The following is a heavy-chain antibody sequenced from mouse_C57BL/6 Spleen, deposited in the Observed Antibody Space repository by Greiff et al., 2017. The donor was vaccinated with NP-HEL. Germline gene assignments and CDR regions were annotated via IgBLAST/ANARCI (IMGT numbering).Heavy chain of an antibody. CDR3: STLYGDYAMDY. Sequence: VQLQQSGAELVKPGASVKISCKASGYAFSSYWMNWVKQRPGRGLEWIGQIYPGDGDTNYNGKFKGKATLTADKSSSTAYMQLSSLTSEDSAVYVSSTLYGDYAMDYWGQGTSVTVSS. V-gene: IGHV1-80*01. CDR2: IYPGDGDT. J-gene: IGHJ4*01. D-gene: IGHD1-1*01. CDR1: GYAFSSYW.